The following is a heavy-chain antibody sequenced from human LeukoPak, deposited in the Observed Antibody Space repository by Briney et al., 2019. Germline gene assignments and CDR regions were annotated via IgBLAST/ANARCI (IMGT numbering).Heavy chain of an antibody. V-gene: IGHV4-30-2*01. CDR2: IYHSGST. D-gene: IGHD1-26*01. CDR1: GGSISSGGYS. Sequence: SETLSLTCAVSGGSISSGGYSWSWIRQPPGKGLEWIGYIYHSGSTYYNPSLKSRVTISVDRSKNQFSLKLSSVTAADTAVYYCASYSGRLLWFDYWGQGTLVTVSS. CDR3: ASYSGRLLWFDY. J-gene: IGHJ5*01.